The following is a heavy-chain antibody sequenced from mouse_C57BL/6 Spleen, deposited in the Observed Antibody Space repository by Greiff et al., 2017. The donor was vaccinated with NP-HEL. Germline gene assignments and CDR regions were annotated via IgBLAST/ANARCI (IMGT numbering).Heavy chain of an antibody. D-gene: IGHD2-4*01. J-gene: IGHJ3*01. Sequence: VQLQQSGTVLARPGASVKMSCKTSGYTFTSYWMHWVKQRPGQGLEWIGAIDPGNSDTSYTQKFKGKAKLTAVTSASTAYLELSSLTNEDAAVYYCRSKMVYDYVLFAYWGQGTLVTVSA. CDR2: IDPGNSDT. V-gene: IGHV1-5*01. CDR1: GYTFTSYW. CDR3: RSKMVYDYVLFAY.